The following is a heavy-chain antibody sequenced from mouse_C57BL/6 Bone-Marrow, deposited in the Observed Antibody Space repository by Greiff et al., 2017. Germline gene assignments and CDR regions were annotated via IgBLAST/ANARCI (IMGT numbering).Heavy chain of an antibody. Sequence: EVKVVESGGGLVKPGGSLKLSCAASGFTFSSYTMSWVRQTPEKRLQWVAAISGGGGNTSYPDSVKGRFTISRDNDKNILYLQMCSLRSEDTALYYCSRQVTTVLATKYFDVWGTGATVTVSS. J-gene: IGHJ1*03. V-gene: IGHV5-9*01. CDR3: SRQVTTVLATKYFDV. CDR2: ISGGGGNT. CDR1: GFTFSSYT. D-gene: IGHD1-1*01.